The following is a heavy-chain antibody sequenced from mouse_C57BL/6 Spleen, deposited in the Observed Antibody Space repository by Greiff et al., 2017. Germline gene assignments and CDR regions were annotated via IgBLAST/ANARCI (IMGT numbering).Heavy chain of an antibody. CDR1: GFTFTDYY. D-gene: IGHD2-3*01. V-gene: IGHV7-3*01. CDR3: ARYRWLLRAMGY. CDR2: IRNKANGYTT. Sequence: EVKLVESGGGLVQPGGSLSLSCAASGFTFTDYYMSWVRPPPGKALEWLGFIRNKANGYTTEYSANVQGRFTIYRDNSQSILYLQMHDLGAEDSANYSCARYRWLLRAMGYWGQGTSVTVSS. J-gene: IGHJ4*01.